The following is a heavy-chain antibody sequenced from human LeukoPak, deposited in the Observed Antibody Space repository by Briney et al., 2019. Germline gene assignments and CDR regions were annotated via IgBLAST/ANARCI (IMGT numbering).Heavy chain of an antibody. Sequence: PSEPLSLTCTVSGGSISSGCYYWGWIPQPPGKGLEWIGTIYTSGSTYYNPSLKTRVTISVDTSKNQFSLKLNSVTAADTAVYYRANTPGFSPAWLVYWGQGTLVTVSS. CDR2: IYTSGST. CDR1: GGSISSGCYY. J-gene: IGHJ4*02. D-gene: IGHD3-10*01. V-gene: IGHV4-39*01. CDR3: ANTPGFSPAWLVY.